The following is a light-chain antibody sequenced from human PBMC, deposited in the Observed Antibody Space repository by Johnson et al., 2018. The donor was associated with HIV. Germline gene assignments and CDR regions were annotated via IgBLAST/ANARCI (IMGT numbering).Light chain of an antibody. CDR3: GTWYSSLSAGV. CDR2: ENN. J-gene: IGLJ1*01. Sequence: QSILTQPPSVSAAPGQKVTISCSGSSSNIGNNYVSWYQQLPGTAPKLLIYENNKRPSGIPDRFSGSKSGTSATLGITGLTAGDEADYYCGTWYSSLSAGVFGTGTKVTVL. CDR1: SSNIGNNY. V-gene: IGLV1-51*02.